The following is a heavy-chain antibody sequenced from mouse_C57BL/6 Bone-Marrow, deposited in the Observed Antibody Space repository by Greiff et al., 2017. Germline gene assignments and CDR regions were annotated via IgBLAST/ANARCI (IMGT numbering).Heavy chain of an antibody. Sequence: DVKLVESEGGLVQPGSSMKLSCTASGFTFSDYYMAWVRQVPEKGLEWVANINYDGSSTYYLDSLKSRFIISRDNAKNILYLQMSSLKSEDTATYYCARERFLYFDYWGQGTTLTVSS. V-gene: IGHV5-16*01. CDR2: INYDGSST. J-gene: IGHJ2*01. CDR3: ARERFLYFDY. CDR1: GFTFSDYY.